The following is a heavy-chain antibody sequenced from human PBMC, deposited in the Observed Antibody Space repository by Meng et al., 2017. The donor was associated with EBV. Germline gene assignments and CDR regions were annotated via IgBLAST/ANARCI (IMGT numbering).Heavy chain of an antibody. J-gene: IGHJ4*02. CDR2: ISGSGGST. CDR3: ASRAAYYYDILTGFDD. CDR1: GLTFSSYA. V-gene: IGHV3-23*01. Sequence: EVQLLESGGGLVQPXGSLRLSCAASGLTFSSYAMSWVRQAPGKGLEWVSAISGSGGSTYYADSVKGRFTISRDNSKNTLYLQMNSLRAEDTAVYYCASRAAYYYDILTGFDDWEQGTLVTVSS. D-gene: IGHD3-9*01.